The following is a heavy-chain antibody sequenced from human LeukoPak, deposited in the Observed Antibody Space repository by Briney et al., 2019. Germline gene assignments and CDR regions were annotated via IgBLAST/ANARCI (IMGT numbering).Heavy chain of an antibody. CDR1: GFTFSSYW. CDR3: AKIFRSSTSWH. D-gene: IGHD2-2*01. J-gene: IGHJ4*02. CDR2: IKQDGSEK. Sequence: GGSLRLSCAASGFTFSSYWMSWVRQAPGKGLEWVANIKQDGSEKYYVDSVKGRFTISRDNSKNTLYLQMNSLRAEDTAVYYCAKIFRSSTSWHWGQGTLVTVSS. V-gene: IGHV3-7*03.